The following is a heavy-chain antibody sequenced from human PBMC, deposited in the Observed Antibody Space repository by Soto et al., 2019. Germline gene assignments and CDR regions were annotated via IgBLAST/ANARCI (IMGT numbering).Heavy chain of an antibody. V-gene: IGHV1-69*13. J-gene: IGHJ5*02. Sequence: ASVKVSCKASGRTFRSYAISWVRQAPGQGLEWMGGIIPIFGTANYAQKFQGRVTITADESTSTAYMELGSLRSEDTAVYYCARGGPTVATVGGPWFDPWGQGTLVTVYS. CDR3: ARGGPTVATVGGPWFDP. CDR2: IIPIFGTA. D-gene: IGHD5-12*01. CDR1: GRTFRSYA.